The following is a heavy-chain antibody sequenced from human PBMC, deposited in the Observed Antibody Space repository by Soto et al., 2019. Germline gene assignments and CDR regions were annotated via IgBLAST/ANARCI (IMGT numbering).Heavy chain of an antibody. D-gene: IGHD6-19*01. J-gene: IGHJ6*02. CDR1: GGTFSSYA. CDR2: IIPIFGTA. Sequence: QVQLVQSGAEVKKPWSSVKVSCKASGGTFSSYAISWVRQAPGQGLEWMGWIIPIFGTANYAQKFQGRVTITADESTSTAYMELSSLRSEDTAVYYCASAVAGTMGAYYYGMDVWGQGTTVTVSS. CDR3: ASAVAGTMGAYYYGMDV. V-gene: IGHV1-69*01.